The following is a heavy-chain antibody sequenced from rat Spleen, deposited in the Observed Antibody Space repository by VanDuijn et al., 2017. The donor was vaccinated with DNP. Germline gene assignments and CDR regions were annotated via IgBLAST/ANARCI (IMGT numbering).Heavy chain of an antibody. CDR1: GYSITSHY. CDR2: ISYSGST. CDR3: ATWTYYFDY. Sequence: LTCSVTGYSITSHYWGWIRNFPGNKMDWIGHISYSGSTTYNPSLKSRISITRDTSKNQFFLQLNSVTTEDTATYYCATWTYYFDYWGQGVMVTVSS. J-gene: IGHJ2*01. V-gene: IGHV3-1*01.